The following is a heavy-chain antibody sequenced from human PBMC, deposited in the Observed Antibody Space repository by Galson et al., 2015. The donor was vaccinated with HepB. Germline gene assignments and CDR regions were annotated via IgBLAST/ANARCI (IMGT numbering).Heavy chain of an antibody. Sequence: SLRLSCAASGFTFSDYYVEWVRQAPGKGLEWVGRVRHKARRYTTDYVASVEGRFTISRDDSKNSLYLQMDSLKTEDTAVYYCSRTLPGTDLDYWGQGTLVTVSS. CDR3: SRTLPGTDLDY. J-gene: IGHJ4*02. CDR1: GFTFSDYY. V-gene: IGHV3-72*01. CDR2: VRHKARRYTT.